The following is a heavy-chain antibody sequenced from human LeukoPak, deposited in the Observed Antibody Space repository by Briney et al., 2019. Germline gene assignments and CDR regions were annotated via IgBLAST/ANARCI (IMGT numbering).Heavy chain of an antibody. D-gene: IGHD2-15*01. J-gene: IGHJ5*02. CDR1: GFTVSSNY. Sequence: GGSLRLSCAASGFTVSSNYMSWVRQAPGKGLEWVSVIYSGGSTYYADSVKGRFTISRDNSKNTLCLQMNSLRAEDTAVYYCAREVVAATTWFDPWGQGTLVTVSS. CDR3: AREVVAATTWFDP. V-gene: IGHV3-53*01. CDR2: IYSGGST.